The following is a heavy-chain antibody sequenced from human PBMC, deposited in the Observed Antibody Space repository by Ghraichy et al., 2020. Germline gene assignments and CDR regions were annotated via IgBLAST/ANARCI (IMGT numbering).Heavy chain of an antibody. J-gene: IGHJ4*02. CDR1: GFTVSSNY. CDR2: IYSGGST. Sequence: LTCAASGFTVSSNYMSWVRQAPGKGLEWVSVIYSGGSTYYADSVKGRFTISRDNSKNTLYLQMNSLRAEDTAVYYCARVALATQSPYFDYWGQGTLVTVSS. CDR3: ARVALATQSPYFDY. D-gene: IGHD2-21*01. V-gene: IGHV3-66*01.